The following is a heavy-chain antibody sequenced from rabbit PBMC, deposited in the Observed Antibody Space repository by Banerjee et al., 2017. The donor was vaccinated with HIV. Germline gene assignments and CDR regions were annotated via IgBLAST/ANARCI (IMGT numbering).Heavy chain of an antibody. CDR2: IYAGSSGIT. J-gene: IGHJ3*01. V-gene: IGHV1S45*01. D-gene: IGHD8-1*01. CDR3: ARGFGSTYYTNDLWDL. CDR1: GFSFSSGYW. Sequence: QQQLVESGGGLVKPGVSLTLTCKASGFSFSSGYWMCWVRQAPGKGLEWIACIYAGSSGITDYASWAKGRFTISKTSSTTVTLQMTSLTAADTATYFCARGFGSTYYTNDLWDLWGQGTLVTVS.